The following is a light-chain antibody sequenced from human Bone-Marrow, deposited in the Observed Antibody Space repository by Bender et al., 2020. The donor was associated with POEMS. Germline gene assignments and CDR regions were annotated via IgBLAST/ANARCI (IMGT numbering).Light chain of an antibody. CDR1: SSDIGVHNF. Sequence: QSALTQPASVSGSRGQSITISCAGTSSDIGVHNFVSWYQQHPGKAPKVLIFEATKRPSGISDRFSGSKSGTSASLAITGLQAEDEGDYYCQSYDNSLGGWVFGGGTKLTVL. V-gene: IGLV2-14*02. J-gene: IGLJ3*02. CDR2: EAT. CDR3: QSYDNSLGGWV.